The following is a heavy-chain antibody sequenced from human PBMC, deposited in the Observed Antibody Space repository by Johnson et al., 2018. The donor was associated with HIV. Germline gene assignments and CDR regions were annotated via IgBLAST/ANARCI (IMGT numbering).Heavy chain of an antibody. Sequence: QVQLVESGGGVVRPGGSLRLSCAASASTFSSYAMHWARQAPGKGLEWVAVISYDASNKYYADSVKGRSTISRDNSKNTLYLQMGSLRAEDMAVYYCARDGNGLGGIVGARGAFDIWGQGTMVTVSS. J-gene: IGHJ3*02. D-gene: IGHD1-26*01. V-gene: IGHV3-30*14. CDR3: ARDGNGLGGIVGARGAFDI. CDR2: ISYDASNK. CDR1: ASTFSSYA.